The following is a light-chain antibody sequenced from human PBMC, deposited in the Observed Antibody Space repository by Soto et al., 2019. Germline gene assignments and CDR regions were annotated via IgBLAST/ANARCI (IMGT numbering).Light chain of an antibody. J-gene: IGKJ2*01. CDR1: LSVSSN. Sequence: EIVMTQSPATLSVSPGERATLSCRASLSVSSNLAWYQQKPGQAPRLLIYGASTRATGIPARFSGSGSGTEFTLTISSLQSEDFAVYYCQQYNNLHTFGQGTKLEIK. CDR2: GAS. V-gene: IGKV3-15*01. CDR3: QQYNNLHT.